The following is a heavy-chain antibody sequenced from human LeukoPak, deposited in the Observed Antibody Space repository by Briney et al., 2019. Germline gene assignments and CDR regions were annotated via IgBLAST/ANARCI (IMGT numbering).Heavy chain of an antibody. D-gene: IGHD6-13*01. V-gene: IGHV1-8*01. CDR1: GYTFTSYD. CDR2: MNPNSGNA. CDR3: ARPRGVAAAGTLRGGWFDP. J-gene: IGHJ5*02. Sequence: PRASVKVSCKASGYTFTSYDINWVRQATGQGLEWMGWMNPNSGNAGYSQKFQDRVTMTRDTSTSTGYMELSSLRSEDTAVDYCARPRGVAAAGTLRGGWFDPWGQGTLVTVSS.